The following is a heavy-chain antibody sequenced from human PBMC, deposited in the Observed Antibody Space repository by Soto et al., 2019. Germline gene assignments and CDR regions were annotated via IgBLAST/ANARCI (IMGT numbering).Heavy chain of an antibody. D-gene: IGHD6-13*01. Sequence: PSETLSLTCTVSGGSISSGGYYWSWIRQHPGKGLEWIGYIYYSGSTYYNPSLKSRVTISVDTSKNQFSLKLSSVTAADTAVYYCAGAGLAAGTHSFDYWGQGTLVTVSS. J-gene: IGHJ4*02. V-gene: IGHV4-31*03. CDR1: GGSISSGGYY. CDR3: AGAGLAAGTHSFDY. CDR2: IYYSGST.